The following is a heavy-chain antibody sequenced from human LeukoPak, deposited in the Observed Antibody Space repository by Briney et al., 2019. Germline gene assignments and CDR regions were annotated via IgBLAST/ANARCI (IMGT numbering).Heavy chain of an antibody. V-gene: IGHV3-21*06. CDR2: ISSSSGYI. CDR1: GFTFSNAW. Sequence: GGSLRLSCAASGFTFSNAWMSWVRQAPGKGLEWVSSISSSSGYIYYADSVKGRFTISRDNAKNSLYLQMNSLRAEDTAVYFCARKDCSSASCSASHYYRYYMDVWGKGTTVTVSS. J-gene: IGHJ6*03. D-gene: IGHD2-2*01. CDR3: ARKDCSSASCSASHYYRYYMDV.